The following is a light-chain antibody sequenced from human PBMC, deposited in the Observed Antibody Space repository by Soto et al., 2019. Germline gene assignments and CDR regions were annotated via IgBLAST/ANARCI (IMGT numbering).Light chain of an antibody. J-gene: IGLJ2*01. CDR2: EVG. V-gene: IGLV2-14*01. CDR1: SSDIGDYNY. CDR3: SSYGGRNNLL. Sequence: QSALTQPASVSGSPGQSITISCTGTSSDIGDYNYVSWYQQHPGKAPKLIIFEVGDRPSGVSNRFSGSKSGYTASLTVSGLQAEDEADYYCSSYGGRNNLLFGGGTKLTVL.